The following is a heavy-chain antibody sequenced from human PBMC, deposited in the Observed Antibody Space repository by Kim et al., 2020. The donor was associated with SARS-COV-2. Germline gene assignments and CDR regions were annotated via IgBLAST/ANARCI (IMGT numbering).Heavy chain of an antibody. CDR2: IYYTAIT. D-gene: IGHD6-19*01. CDR3: TRGGWGLVRGMDV. Sequence: SETLSLTCSVSGGSISNYYWRWIRQPPGKGLEWIGYIYYTAITSYNPSLKSRVTISVDTSKNLFSLKLSSVTAADTAVYYCTRGGWGLVRGMDVWGQGATVTVSS. J-gene: IGHJ6*02. CDR1: GGSISNYY. V-gene: IGHV4-59*13.